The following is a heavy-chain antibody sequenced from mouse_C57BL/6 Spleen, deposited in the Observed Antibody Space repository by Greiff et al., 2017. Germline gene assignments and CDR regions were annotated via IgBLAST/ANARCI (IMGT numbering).Heavy chain of an antibody. V-gene: IGHV3-6*01. CDR1: GYSITSGYY. J-gene: IGHJ4*01. CDR3: ARVMDY. Sequence: EVKVEESGPGLVKPSQSLSLTCSVTGYSITSGYYWNWIRQFPGNKLEWMGYISYDGSNNYNPSLKNRISITRDTSKNQFFLKLNSVTTEDTATYYCARVMDYWGQGTSVTVSS. CDR2: ISYDGSN.